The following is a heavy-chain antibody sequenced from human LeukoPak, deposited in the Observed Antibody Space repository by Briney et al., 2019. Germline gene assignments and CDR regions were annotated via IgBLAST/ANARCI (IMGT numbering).Heavy chain of an antibody. D-gene: IGHD6-6*01. CDR2: ISYDGSNK. CDR1: GFTFTNYG. CDR3: ARDGPIAARPRYFDY. V-gene: IGHV3-30*19. J-gene: IGHJ4*02. Sequence: GGSLRLSCAASGFTFTNYGMHWVRQAPGKGLEWVAVISYDGSNKYYADSVKGRFTISRDNSKNTLYLQMNSLRAEDTAVYYCARDGPIAARPRYFDYWGQGTLVTVSS.